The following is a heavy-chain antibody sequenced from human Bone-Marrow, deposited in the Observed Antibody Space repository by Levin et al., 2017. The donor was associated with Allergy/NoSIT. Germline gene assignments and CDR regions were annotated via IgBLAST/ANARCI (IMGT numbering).Heavy chain of an antibody. V-gene: IGHV3-23*01. CDR3: AKVARIAAAGPFDY. J-gene: IGHJ4*02. CDR1: GFPFSSSA. Sequence: LSLTCAASGFPFSSSAMSWVRQAPGKGLEWVSAISGSGGSTYYADSVKGRFTISRDNSKNTLYLQMNSLRAEDTAVYYCAKVARIAAAGPFDYWGQGTLVTVSS. D-gene: IGHD6-13*01. CDR2: ISGSGGST.